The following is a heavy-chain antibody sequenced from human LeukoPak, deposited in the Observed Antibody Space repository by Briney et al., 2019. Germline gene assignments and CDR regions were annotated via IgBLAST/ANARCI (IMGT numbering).Heavy chain of an antibody. CDR3: ARGINGGNSDGVY. D-gene: IGHD4-23*01. CDR2: IYYSGST. V-gene: IGHV4-39*01. Sequence: SETLSLTCTVSGGSISSSSYYWGWIRQPPGKGLEWIGSIYYSGSTYYNPSLKSRVTISVDTSKNQFSLKLSSVTAADTAVYYCARGINGGNSDGVYWGQGTLVTDSS. CDR1: GGSISSSSYY. J-gene: IGHJ4*02.